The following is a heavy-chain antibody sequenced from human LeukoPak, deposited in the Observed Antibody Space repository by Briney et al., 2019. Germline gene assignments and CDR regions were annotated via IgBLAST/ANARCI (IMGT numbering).Heavy chain of an antibody. CDR2: IKSKTDGGTT. D-gene: IGHD5-24*01. Sequence: GGSLRLSCAASGFTFSNAWMSWVRQAPGKGLEWVGRIKSKTDGGTTDYAAPVKGRFTISRDDSKNTLYLQMNSLRAEDTAVYYCAKDMGLQRYYFDYWGQGTLVTVSS. V-gene: IGHV3-15*01. CDR3: AKDMGLQRYYFDY. CDR1: GFTFSNAW. J-gene: IGHJ4*02.